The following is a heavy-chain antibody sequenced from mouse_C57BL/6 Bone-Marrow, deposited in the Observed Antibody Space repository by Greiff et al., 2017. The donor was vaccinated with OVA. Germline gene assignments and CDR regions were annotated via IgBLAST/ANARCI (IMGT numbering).Heavy chain of an antibody. CDR3: ARYYGYDGWFAY. CDR1: GYTFTDYY. CDR2: IFPGSGST. J-gene: IGHJ3*01. Sequence: VQLKESGPELVKPGASVKISCKASGYTFTDYYINWVKQRPGQGLEWIGWIFPGSGSTYYNEKFKGKATLTVDKSSSTAYMLLSSLTSEDSAVYFGARYYGYDGWFAYWGQGTLVTVSA. V-gene: IGHV1-75*01. D-gene: IGHD2-2*01.